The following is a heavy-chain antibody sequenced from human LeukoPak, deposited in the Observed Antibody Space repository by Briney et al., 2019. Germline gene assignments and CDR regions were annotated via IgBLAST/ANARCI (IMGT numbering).Heavy chain of an antibody. J-gene: IGHJ4*02. CDR2: IYPGDSYT. D-gene: IGHD2-21*01. CDR1: GYXFTNYW. V-gene: IGHV5-51*01. Sequence: GESLKISCNGSGYXFTNYWICWVRQMPGQGLEWMGIIYPGDSYTRYSPSFQGQVTISADKSISTAYLQWSSLKASDTAMYYCARTSRLLAPDCWGQGTLVTVSS. CDR3: ARTSRLLAPDC.